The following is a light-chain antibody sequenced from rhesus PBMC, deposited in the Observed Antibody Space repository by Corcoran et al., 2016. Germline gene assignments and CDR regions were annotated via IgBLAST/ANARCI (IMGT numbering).Light chain of an antibody. V-gene: IGKV1-22*01. CDR3: LQYSSSRLT. Sequence: DIQMTQSPSSLSASVGDTVTITCRASQGISSWLAWYQQKPGKAPKFLIYKAYMLQSGVPSRVSGSGSGPDFTLTISSLQPEVFGTYYCLQYSSSRLTFGGGTKVELK. J-gene: IGKJ4*01. CDR1: QGISSW. CDR2: KAY.